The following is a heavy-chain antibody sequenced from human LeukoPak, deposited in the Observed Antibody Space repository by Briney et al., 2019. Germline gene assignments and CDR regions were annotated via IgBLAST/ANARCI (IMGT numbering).Heavy chain of an antibody. Sequence: SETLSLTCTVSGGSISSSSYYWGWIRQPPGKGLEWIGSIYYSGSTYYNPSLKSRVTISVDTSKNQFSLKLSSVTAADTAVYYCARAKKDSSLQLWLLIFDIWGQGTMVTVSS. CDR2: IYYSGST. CDR1: GGSISSSSYY. V-gene: IGHV4-39*07. CDR3: ARAKKDSSLQLWLLIFDI. D-gene: IGHD5-18*01. J-gene: IGHJ3*02.